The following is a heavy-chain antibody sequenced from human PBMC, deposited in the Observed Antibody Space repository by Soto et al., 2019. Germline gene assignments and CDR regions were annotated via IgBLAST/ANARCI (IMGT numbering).Heavy chain of an antibody. J-gene: IGHJ4*02. D-gene: IGHD3-16*01. Sequence: PGGSLRPSCAASGFTFSSYWMHWVRQAPGKGLVWVSRINRDGSSTSYADSVKGRFTISRDSAKNTLYLQMNSLRAEDTAVYYGARAFRGVQYYFDCWGQGTLVTISS. CDR1: GFTFSSYW. CDR3: ARAFRGVQYYFDC. V-gene: IGHV3-74*01. CDR2: INRDGSST.